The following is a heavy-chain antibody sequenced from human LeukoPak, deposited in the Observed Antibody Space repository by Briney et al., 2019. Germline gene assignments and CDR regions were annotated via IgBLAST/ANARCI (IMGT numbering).Heavy chain of an antibody. CDR1: GGSVSSVGYY. D-gene: IGHD3-22*01. CDR2: IYHSGDT. J-gene: IGHJ4*02. V-gene: IGHV4-31*03. Sequence: SETLSLTYTVSGGSVSSVGYYWSWIRQHPGKGLEWIGNIYHSGDTHYKPSLKSRLTISVDTSKNQFSLKLSSVTAADTAVYYCARDRGSGWRYFDYWGQGTLVTVSS. CDR3: ARDRGSGWRYFDY.